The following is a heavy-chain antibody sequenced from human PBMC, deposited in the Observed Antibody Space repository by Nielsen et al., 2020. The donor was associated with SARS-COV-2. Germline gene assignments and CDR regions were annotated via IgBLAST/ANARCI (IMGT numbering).Heavy chain of an antibody. CDR1: GGSISSSSYY. J-gene: IGHJ6*03. CDR2: INHSGST. Sequence: SETLSLTCTVSGGSISSSSYYWGWIRQPPEKGLEWIGEINHSGSTNYNPSLKSRVTISVDTSKNQFSLKLSSVTAADTAVYYCARGKRGVRGGFYYYYMDVWGKGTTVTVSS. CDR3: ARGKRGVRGGFYYYYMDV. V-gene: IGHV4-39*07. D-gene: IGHD3-10*01.